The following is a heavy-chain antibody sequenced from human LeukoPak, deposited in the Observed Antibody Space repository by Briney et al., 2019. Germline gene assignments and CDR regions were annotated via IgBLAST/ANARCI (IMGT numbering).Heavy chain of an antibody. CDR3: ATERTGMVATPFDY. Sequence: GGSLRLSCAASGFTFSSYAMTWVRQAPGKGLQWVSTIRASAGSTFYADSVKGRFTISRDNSKNTLYLQMNSLRAEDTAVYYCATERTGMVATPFDYWGQGTLVTVSS. CDR2: IRASAGST. CDR1: GFTFSSYA. D-gene: IGHD1-26*01. V-gene: IGHV3-23*01. J-gene: IGHJ4*02.